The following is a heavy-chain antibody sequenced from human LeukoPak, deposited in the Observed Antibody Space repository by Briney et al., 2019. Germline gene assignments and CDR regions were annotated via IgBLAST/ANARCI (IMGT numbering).Heavy chain of an antibody. CDR2: IYYSGGT. D-gene: IGHD3-22*01. V-gene: IGHV4-59*01. CDR1: GGSISSYY. Sequence: SETLSLTCTVSGGSISSYYWSWLRQPPGKGLEWLGYIYYSGGTNYNPSLKSRVTISVDTSKNQFSLKLSSVTAADTAMYYCARGSYYDSSGYYYEPFDYWGQGTLVTVSS. CDR3: ARGSYYDSSGYYYEPFDY. J-gene: IGHJ4*02.